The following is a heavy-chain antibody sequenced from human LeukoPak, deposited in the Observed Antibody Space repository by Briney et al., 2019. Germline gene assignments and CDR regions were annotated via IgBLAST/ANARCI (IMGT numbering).Heavy chain of an antibody. J-gene: IGHJ5*02. Sequence: ASVKVSCKASGYTFTGYYMHWVRQAPGQGLEWMGWINPNSGGTNYAQKFQGRVTMTRDTSISTAYMELSRLRSDDTAVYYCARDTPLRLESWFDPWGQGTLVTVSS. CDR2: INPNSGGT. CDR1: GYTFTGYY. CDR3: ARDTPLRLESWFDP. D-gene: IGHD1-1*01. V-gene: IGHV1-2*02.